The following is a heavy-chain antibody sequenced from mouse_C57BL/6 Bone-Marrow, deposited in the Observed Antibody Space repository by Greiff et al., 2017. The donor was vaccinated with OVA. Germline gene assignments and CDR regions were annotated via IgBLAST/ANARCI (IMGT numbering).Heavy chain of an antibody. CDR1: GFTFSDYG. CDR2: ISSGSSTI. Sequence: EVKVVESGGGLVKPGGSLKLSCAASGFTFSDYGMHWVRQAPEKGLEWVAYISSGSSTIYYAATVKGRFTISRDNAKNTLFLQMTSLRSEDTAMYYCARGDEGGYFDYWGQGTTLTVSS. V-gene: IGHV5-17*01. J-gene: IGHJ2*01. CDR3: ARGDEGGYFDY.